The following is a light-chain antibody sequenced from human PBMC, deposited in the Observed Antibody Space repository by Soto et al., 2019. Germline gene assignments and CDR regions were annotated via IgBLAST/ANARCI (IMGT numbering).Light chain of an antibody. V-gene: IGKV1-5*03. Sequence: DIQMTQSPSTLSGSVGDRVTITCRASQTTSSCLAWYQQKPGKAPKLLIYKASTLKSGVPSRFSGSGSGTHFILTISNLQPEDFATYYCQQFNSLFGQGTRLEIK. CDR3: QQFNSL. CDR1: QTTSSC. CDR2: KAS. J-gene: IGKJ5*01.